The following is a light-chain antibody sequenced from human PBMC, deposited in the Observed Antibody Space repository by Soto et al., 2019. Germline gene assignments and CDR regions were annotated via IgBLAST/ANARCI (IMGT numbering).Light chain of an antibody. V-gene: IGKV1-17*03. CDR3: QQYNSYS. Sequence: DIQMTQSPSAMAATVGERVTITCRASQGISNYLAWFQQKPGKVPQRLIYAASSLQSGVPSRVSGSGSGTEFTLTITRLQPDDFATYYCQQYNSYSFGQGTKV. J-gene: IGKJ1*01. CDR2: AAS. CDR1: QGISNY.